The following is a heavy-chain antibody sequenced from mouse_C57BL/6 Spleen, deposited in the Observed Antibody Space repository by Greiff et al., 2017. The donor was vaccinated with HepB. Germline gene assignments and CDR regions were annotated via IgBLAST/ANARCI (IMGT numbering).Heavy chain of an antibody. J-gene: IGHJ1*03. D-gene: IGHD2-3*01. V-gene: IGHV5-17*01. CDR1: GFTFSDYG. CDR2: ISSGSSTI. Sequence: VQLKESGGGLVKPGGSLKLSCAASGFTFSDYGMHWVRQAPEKGLEWVAYISSGSSTIYYADTVKGRFTISRDNAKNTLFLQMTSLRSEDTAMYYCARDGRKGYWYFDVWGTGTTVTVSS. CDR3: ARDGRKGYWYFDV.